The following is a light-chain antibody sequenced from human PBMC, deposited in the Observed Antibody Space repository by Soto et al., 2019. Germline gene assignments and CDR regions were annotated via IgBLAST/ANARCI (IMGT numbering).Light chain of an antibody. Sequence: QSALAQPASVSGAPGQSIPISCTGTSSYVGAYNSVSWYQQHPHRAPQVIIYKGTQRPSGVSNRFSGSTSGNAASLTISALQADDEADYFCCSSAPESTYVVVTGTKLTVL. CDR3: CSSAPESTYV. V-gene: IGLV2-23*01. CDR1: SSYVGAYNS. CDR2: KGT. J-gene: IGLJ1*01.